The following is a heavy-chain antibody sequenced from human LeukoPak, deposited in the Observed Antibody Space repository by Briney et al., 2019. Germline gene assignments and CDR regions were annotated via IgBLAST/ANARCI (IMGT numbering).Heavy chain of an antibody. CDR2: IYPGDSDT. V-gene: IGHV5-51*01. CDR3: ARHGWGIVVPAADHDAFDI. CDR1: GYSFTSYW. D-gene: IGHD2-2*01. J-gene: IGHJ3*02. Sequence: GESLKISCKGSGYSFTSYWIGWVRQMPGKGLEWMGIIYPGDSDTRYSPSFQGQVTISADKSISTAYLQWSSLKASDTAMYYCARHGWGIVVPAADHDAFDIWGQGTKVTVSS.